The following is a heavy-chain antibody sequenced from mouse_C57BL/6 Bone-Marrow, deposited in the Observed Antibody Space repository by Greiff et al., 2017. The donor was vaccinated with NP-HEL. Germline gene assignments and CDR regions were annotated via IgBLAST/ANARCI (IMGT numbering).Heavy chain of an antibody. D-gene: IGHD2-3*01. CDR3: ARGPYDGYYGGFAY. CDR1: GYTFTDYN. Sequence: VHVKQSGPELVKPGASVKIPCKASGYTFTDYNMDWVKQSHGKSLEWIGDINPNNGGTIYNQKFKGKATLTVDKSSSTAYMELRSLTSEDTAVYYCARGPYDGYYGGFAYWGQGTLVTVSA. V-gene: IGHV1-18*01. J-gene: IGHJ3*01. CDR2: INPNNGGT.